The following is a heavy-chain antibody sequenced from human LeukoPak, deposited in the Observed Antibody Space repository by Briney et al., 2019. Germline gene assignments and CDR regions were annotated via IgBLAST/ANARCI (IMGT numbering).Heavy chain of an antibody. J-gene: IGHJ4*02. CDR3: VSFYETY. V-gene: IGHV3-74*01. CDR2: INSDGSWT. Sequence: GGSLRLSCAASGNYWMHWFRQAPGKGLVWVSHINSDGSWTSYADSVKGRFTISKDNAKNTVYLQMNSLRAEDTAVYYCVSFYETYWGRGTLVTVSS. CDR1: GNYW. D-gene: IGHD2/OR15-2a*01.